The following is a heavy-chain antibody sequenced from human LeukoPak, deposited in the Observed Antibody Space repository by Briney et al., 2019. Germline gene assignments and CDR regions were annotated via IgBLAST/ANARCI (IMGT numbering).Heavy chain of an antibody. Sequence: GSLRLSCAASGFTFNSYGMHWVRQAPGKGLEWVAVISYDGSNKYYADSVKGRFTISRDNSKNTLYLQMNSLRAEDTAVYYCAKDSRRWIRYGGFGSPVYFDYWGQGTLVTVSS. V-gene: IGHV3-30*18. D-gene: IGHD4-23*01. J-gene: IGHJ4*02. CDR1: GFTFNSYG. CDR2: ISYDGSNK. CDR3: AKDSRRWIRYGGFGSPVYFDY.